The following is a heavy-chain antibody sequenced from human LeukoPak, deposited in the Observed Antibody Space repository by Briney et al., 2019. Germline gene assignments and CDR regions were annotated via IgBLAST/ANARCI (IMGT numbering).Heavy chain of an antibody. Sequence: GGSLRLSCAASGFTFSSYWMSWVRQAPGKGLEWVSVIYSGGSTYYADSVKGRFTISRDNSKNTLYLQMNSLRAEDTAVYYCARVLPYGPFDYWGQGTLVTVSS. CDR2: IYSGGST. J-gene: IGHJ4*02. V-gene: IGHV3-53*01. CDR3: ARVLPYGPFDY. D-gene: IGHD4-17*01. CDR1: GFTFSSYW.